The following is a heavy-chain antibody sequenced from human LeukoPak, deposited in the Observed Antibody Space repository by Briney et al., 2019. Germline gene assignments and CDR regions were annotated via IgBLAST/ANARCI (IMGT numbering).Heavy chain of an antibody. J-gene: IGHJ4*02. Sequence: SETLSLTCTVSGGSISSGDYYWSWIRQPPGKGLEWIGYIYYSGSTYYNPPLESRVTISVDTSKNQFSLKLSSVTAADTAVYYCAREDATMVRGGFDYWGPGTLVTVSS. V-gene: IGHV4-30-4*01. CDR1: GGSISSGDYY. D-gene: IGHD3-10*01. CDR2: IYYSGST. CDR3: AREDATMVRGGFDY.